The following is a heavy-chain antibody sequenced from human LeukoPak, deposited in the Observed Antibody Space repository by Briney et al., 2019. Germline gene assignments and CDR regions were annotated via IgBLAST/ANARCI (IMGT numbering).Heavy chain of an antibody. J-gene: IGHJ1*01. CDR3: ARANIAVAELRYFHH. Sequence: GGSLRLSCAASGFTFSSYTMSWVRQAPGKGLEWVSFIGGGSGGSTFYADSVKGRFTISRDNSKNTLYLQMDSLRAEDTAVYYCARANIAVAELRYFHHWGQGTLVTVSS. V-gene: IGHV3-23*01. D-gene: IGHD6-19*01. CDR1: GFTFSSYT. CDR2: IGGGSGGST.